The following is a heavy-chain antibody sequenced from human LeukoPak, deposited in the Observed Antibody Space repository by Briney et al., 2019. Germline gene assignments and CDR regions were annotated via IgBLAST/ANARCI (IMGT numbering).Heavy chain of an antibody. J-gene: IGHJ4*02. V-gene: IGHV3-21*01. CDR1: GFTFSSYS. CDR2: ISSSSSYI. D-gene: IGHD3-22*01. CDR3: ARIYDSSGYSFDY. Sequence: GGYLSLSCAASGFTFSSYSMNWVRQAPGKGLEWVSSISSSSSYIYYADSVKGRFTISRDNAKNSMYLQMNSLRAEDTAVYYCARIYDSSGYSFDYWGQGTLVTVSS.